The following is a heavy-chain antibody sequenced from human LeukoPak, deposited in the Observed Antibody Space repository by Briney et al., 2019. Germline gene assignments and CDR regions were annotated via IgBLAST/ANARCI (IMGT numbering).Heavy chain of an antibody. D-gene: IGHD6-19*01. CDR2: ISSGSSYI. Sequence: PGGSLRLSCAASGFTFSSYSMNWVRQAPGKGLEWVSSISSGSSYIYYADSVKGRFTISRDNAKNSLYLQMNSLRAEDTAVYYCARSSGVDYWGQGTLVTVSS. CDR1: GFTFSSYS. CDR3: ARSSGVDY. J-gene: IGHJ4*02. V-gene: IGHV3-21*01.